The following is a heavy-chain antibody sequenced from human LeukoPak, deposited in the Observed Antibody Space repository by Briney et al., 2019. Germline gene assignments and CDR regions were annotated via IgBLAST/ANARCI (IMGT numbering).Heavy chain of an antibody. CDR2: ISAYNGNA. CDR3: ARVGIYDSSGYCMDP. J-gene: IGHJ5*02. CDR1: GYTFTGYG. D-gene: IGHD3-22*01. Sequence: ASVKVSCKASGYTFTGYGISWVRQAPGQGLEWMGWISAYNGNANYAQKLQGRVTMTTDTSTSTAYMELRSLRSDDTAVYYCARVGIYDSSGYCMDPWGQGTLVTVSS. V-gene: IGHV1-18*01.